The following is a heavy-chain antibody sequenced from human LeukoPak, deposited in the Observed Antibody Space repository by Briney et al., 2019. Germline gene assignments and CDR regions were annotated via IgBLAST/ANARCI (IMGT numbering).Heavy chain of an antibody. D-gene: IGHD1-7*01. CDR2: ISYDGSNK. CDR3: AGGPGALTGTTPSNY. Sequence: PGRSLRLSCAASGFTFSSYAMHWVRQAPGKGLEWVAVISYDGSNKYYADSVKGRFTISRDNSKNTLYLQMNSLRAEDTAVYYCAGGPGALTGTTPSNYWGQGTLVTVSS. J-gene: IGHJ4*02. V-gene: IGHV3-30-3*01. CDR1: GFTFSSYA.